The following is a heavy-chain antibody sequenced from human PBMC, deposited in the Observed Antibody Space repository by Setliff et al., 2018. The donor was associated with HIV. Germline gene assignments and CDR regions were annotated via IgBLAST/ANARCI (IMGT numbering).Heavy chain of an antibody. CDR3: ARFAYYSDSGGYYHH. Sequence: SETLSLTCAVYGGSFSDYYWSWIRQPPGKGLEWIGSIYFSGTTYYNPSLESRVTISVDTSKDQFSLKLSSVTAADTAVYYCARFAYYSDSGGYYHHWGQGALVTV. J-gene: IGHJ4*02. CDR2: IYFSGTT. V-gene: IGHV4-34*01. D-gene: IGHD3-22*01. CDR1: GGSFSDYY.